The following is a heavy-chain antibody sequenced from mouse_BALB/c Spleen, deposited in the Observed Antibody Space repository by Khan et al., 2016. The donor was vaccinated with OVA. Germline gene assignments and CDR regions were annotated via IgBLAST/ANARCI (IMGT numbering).Heavy chain of an antibody. CDR3: EREWGSWFPY. CDR2: ISPGSGNT. J-gene: IGHJ3*01. Sequence: QMQLEESGTELARPGASVKLSCKASGYIFIDYNINWVKQRTGKGLEWIGEISPGSGNTYYNEKFKGKATLTADKSSSTAYMQLSSLTSEDSAADFCEREWGSWFPYWGQGTLVTVSA. D-gene: IGHD1-3*01. V-gene: IGHV1-77*01. CDR1: GYIFIDYN.